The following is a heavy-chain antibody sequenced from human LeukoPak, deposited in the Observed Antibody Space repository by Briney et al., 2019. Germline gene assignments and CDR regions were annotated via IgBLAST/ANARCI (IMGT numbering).Heavy chain of an antibody. Sequence: GGSLRLSCAASGFTFSTYCMHWVRQAPGKGPMWVSRICPDGTVTNYADSVKARFIISRDNARNTVCLQMNSLRVEDTAVYYCVRDFRSADYWGQGTLVTVSS. V-gene: IGHV3-74*01. J-gene: IGHJ4*02. CDR2: ICPDGTVT. CDR3: VRDFRSADY. CDR1: GFTFSTYC.